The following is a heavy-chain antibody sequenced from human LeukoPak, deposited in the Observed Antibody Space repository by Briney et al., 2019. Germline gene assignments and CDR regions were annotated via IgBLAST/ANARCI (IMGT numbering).Heavy chain of an antibody. CDR1: GFTFSSYA. J-gene: IGHJ4*02. Sequence: PGGSLRLSCAASGFTFSSYAMSWVRQAPGKGLEWVSAISGSGGSTYYADSVKGRFTISRDNSKNSPYLQMNSLRAEDTAVYYCARDFPTGFGAGGASDYWGQGTLVTVSS. CDR3: ARDFPTGFGAGGASDY. V-gene: IGHV3-23*01. CDR2: ISGSGGST. D-gene: IGHD3-10*01.